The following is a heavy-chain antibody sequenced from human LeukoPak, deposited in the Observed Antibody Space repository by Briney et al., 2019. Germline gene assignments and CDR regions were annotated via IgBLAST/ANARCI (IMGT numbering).Heavy chain of an antibody. CDR1: GFTFSTYA. D-gene: IGHD2-2*01. CDR2: ISGSGGST. Sequence: GGSLRLSCAASGFTFSTYAMSWVRQAPGKGLEWVSAISGSGGSTYYADSVKGRFTISRDNTKNTLYLQMNSLRAEDTAVYYCAKDRHAPGRYCSSTSCFPFDSWGQGTLVTVSS. V-gene: IGHV3-23*01. CDR3: AKDRHAPGRYCSSTSCFPFDS. J-gene: IGHJ5*01.